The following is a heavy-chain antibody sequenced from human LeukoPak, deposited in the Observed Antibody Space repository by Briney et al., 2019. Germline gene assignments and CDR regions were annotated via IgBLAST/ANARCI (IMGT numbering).Heavy chain of an antibody. V-gene: IGHV4-61*01. CDR3: ARGLYYYDSSGYGYYFDY. J-gene: IGHJ4*02. CDR1: GGSISSSSYY. CDR2: IYYSGST. Sequence: SETLSLTCTVSGGSISSSSYYWSWIRQPPGKGLEWIGYIYYSGSTNYNPSLKSRVTISVDTSKNQFSLKLSSVTAADTAVYYCARGLYYYDSSGYGYYFDYWGQGTLVTVSS. D-gene: IGHD3-22*01.